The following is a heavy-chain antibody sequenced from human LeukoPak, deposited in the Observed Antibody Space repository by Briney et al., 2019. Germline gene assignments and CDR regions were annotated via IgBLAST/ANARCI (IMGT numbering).Heavy chain of an antibody. CDR1: EFTFSTYW. CDR3: AKDSSGHFG. J-gene: IGHJ4*02. CDR2: IKQDGSEK. V-gene: IGHV3-7*01. D-gene: IGHD6-19*01. Sequence: GGSLRLSCAASEFTFSTYWMSWVRQAPGKGLEWVADIKQDGSEKYYVDSVKGRFTISRQNAKNSLYLQMNSLRAEDTAVYYCAKDSSGHFGGGQGTLVTVSS.